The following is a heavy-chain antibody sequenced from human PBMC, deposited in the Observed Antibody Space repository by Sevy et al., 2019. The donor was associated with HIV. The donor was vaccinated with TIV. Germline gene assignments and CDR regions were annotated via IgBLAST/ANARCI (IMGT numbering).Heavy chain of an antibody. D-gene: IGHD3-16*02. CDR3: ARGRITFGGAIVPYYFDY. CDR1: GGSISSYY. CDR2: IYTSGST. Sequence: SQTLSLTCTVSGGSISSYYWSWIRQPAGKGLEWIGRIYTSGSTNYNPSLKSRVTMSVDTTKNQFSLKLSSVTAADTAVYYCARGRITFGGAIVPYYFDYWGQGTLVTVSS. V-gene: IGHV4-4*07. J-gene: IGHJ4*02.